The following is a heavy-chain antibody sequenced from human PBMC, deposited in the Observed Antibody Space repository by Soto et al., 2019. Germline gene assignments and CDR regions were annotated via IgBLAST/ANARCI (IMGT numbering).Heavy chain of an antibody. V-gene: IGHV3-30*04. CDR3: ARDPVPGVPDSFDR. D-gene: IGHD2-8*01. J-gene: IGHJ4*02. CDR2: IGHDGVNK. CDR1: GFVFGNYA. Sequence: QVRLVESGGGVVQPGRSLRLSCAASGFVFGNYAMHWVRQAPGKGPEWVTVIGHDGVNKFYADSVRGRFTLSRDDSKNTLYLELNRLRVEDSAVYYCARDPVPGVPDSFDRWGQGTLVTVSS.